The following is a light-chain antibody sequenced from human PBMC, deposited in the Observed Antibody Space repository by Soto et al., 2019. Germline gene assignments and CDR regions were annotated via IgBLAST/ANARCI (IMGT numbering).Light chain of an antibody. CDR2: EVS. J-gene: IGLJ3*02. CDR3: SSFTTSTTWV. CDR1: NSDVGTYNY. V-gene: IGLV2-14*01. Sequence: QSVLTQPASVSGSPGQSITISCTGTNSDVGTYNYVSWYQQHPGKAPKLMIHEVSDRPSGVSNRFSGSKSGNTASLTISGLQAEDEADYYCSSFTTSTTWVFGGGTKVTVL.